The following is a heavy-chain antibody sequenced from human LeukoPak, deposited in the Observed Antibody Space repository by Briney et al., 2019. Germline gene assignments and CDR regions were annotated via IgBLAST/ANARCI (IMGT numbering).Heavy chain of an antibody. CDR1: GFTFKSYG. J-gene: IGHJ4*02. D-gene: IGHD1-26*01. Sequence: GGSLRLSCAASGFTFKSYGMSWVRQAPGKGLEWVSGINWNGGSTGYADSVKGRFTISRDNAKNSLYLQMNSLRAEDTALYYCARLGSGSYYSYDYFDYWGQGTLVTVSS. CDR3: ARLGSGSYYSYDYFDY. CDR2: INWNGGST. V-gene: IGHV3-20*04.